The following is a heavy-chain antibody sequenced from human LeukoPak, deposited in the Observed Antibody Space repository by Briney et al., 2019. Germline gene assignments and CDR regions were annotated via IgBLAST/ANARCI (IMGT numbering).Heavy chain of an antibody. CDR1: GFSFSSHG. CDR3: AKGPIVRFDY. J-gene: IGHJ4*02. CDR2: ISGSGDNT. V-gene: IGHV3-23*01. Sequence: PGGSLRLSCAASGFSFSSHGMSWVRQAPGKGLEWVSGISGSGDNTYYADPVKGRFTIFRDNSKNTLYLQMNSLRAEDTAVYYCAKGPIVRFDYWGQGTLVTVSS. D-gene: IGHD1-26*01.